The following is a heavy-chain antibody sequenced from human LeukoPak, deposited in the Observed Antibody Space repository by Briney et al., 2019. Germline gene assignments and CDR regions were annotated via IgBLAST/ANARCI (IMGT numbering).Heavy chain of an antibody. CDR3: AKDRPLDY. CDR1: GFMFPNHW. Sequence: PGGSLRLSCAASGFMFPNHWMTWVRQAPGKGLEWVAVISYDGSNKYYADSVKGRFTISRDNSKNTLYLQMNSLRAEDTAVYYCAKDRPLDYWGQGTLVTVSS. V-gene: IGHV3-30*18. CDR2: ISYDGSNK. J-gene: IGHJ4*02.